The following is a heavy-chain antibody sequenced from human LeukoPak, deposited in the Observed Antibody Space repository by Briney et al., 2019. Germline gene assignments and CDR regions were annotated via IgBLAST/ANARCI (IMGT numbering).Heavy chain of an antibody. D-gene: IGHD1-26*01. Sequence: SETLSLTCTVSGVSISSYYWGWIRQPPGKGLEWIGSIYYSGSTHYNPSLKSRVTISVDTSKNQFSLKLPSVTAADTAVYYCAGSPSYSRFDSWGQGTLVTVSS. CDR3: AGSPSYSRFDS. V-gene: IGHV4-39*07. CDR1: GVSISSYY. CDR2: IYYSGST. J-gene: IGHJ4*02.